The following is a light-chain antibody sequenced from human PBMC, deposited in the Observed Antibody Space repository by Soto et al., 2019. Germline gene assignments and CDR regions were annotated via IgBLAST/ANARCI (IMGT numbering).Light chain of an antibody. CDR3: QQYGSMWT. J-gene: IGKJ1*01. Sequence: DIQMTQSPSTLSASVGDRVTITCRASQSVSNLLAWYQQKPGKAPKVLIYVASMIYDASNLESGVPSRFSGSGAGKEFTLAISSLQPDDFATYYCQQYGSMWTFGQGTRVEFK. CDR2: DAS. V-gene: IGKV1-5*01. CDR1: QSVSNL.